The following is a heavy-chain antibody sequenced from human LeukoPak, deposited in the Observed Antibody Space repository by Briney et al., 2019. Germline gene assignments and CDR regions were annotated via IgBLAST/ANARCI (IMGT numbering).Heavy chain of an antibody. V-gene: IGHV3-7*05. CDR3: AKYLGRNFDY. Sequence: GGSLRLSCAASGFSFVNYWMHWVRQAPGRGLECVANINQDGSAKNYVDSVKGRFTISRDNAKNSLYLQMISLRAEDTAVYYCAKYLGRNFDYWGQGTLVTVSS. CDR2: INQDGSAK. D-gene: IGHD2/OR15-2a*01. CDR1: GFSFVNYW. J-gene: IGHJ4*02.